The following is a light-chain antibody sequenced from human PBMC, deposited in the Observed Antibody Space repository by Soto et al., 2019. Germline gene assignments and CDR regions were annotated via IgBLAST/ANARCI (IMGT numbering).Light chain of an antibody. CDR1: QYINTR. V-gene: IGKV3-11*01. CDR2: QTS. Sequence: IVLTQSPATLSSFPGDRVTLSCRASQYINTRWAWYQHRPGPATRGLIYQTSIRAAGIPARFSGSGTGKDFTLTISAVQPEDFVVYYCNQRKSWPRTFGQGTKVDI. CDR3: NQRKSWPRT. J-gene: IGKJ3*01.